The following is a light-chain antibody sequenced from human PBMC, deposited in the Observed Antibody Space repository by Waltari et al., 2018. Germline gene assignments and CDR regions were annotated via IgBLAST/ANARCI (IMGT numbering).Light chain of an antibody. J-gene: IGLJ3*02. V-gene: IGLV1-40*01. Sequence: QSVLTQPPSVSGAPGQPVTISCAGSSSNIGAGYAVHWYQQLPGAAPKLLIYAYSSRPSGVPDRFYGSKSGTSASLAINGLQPEDEADYYCQSYDSALSAVFGGGTKVTVL. CDR1: SSNIGAGYA. CDR3: QSYDSALSAV. CDR2: AYS.